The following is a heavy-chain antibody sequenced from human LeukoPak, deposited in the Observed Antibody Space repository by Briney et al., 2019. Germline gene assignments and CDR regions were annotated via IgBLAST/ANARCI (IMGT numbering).Heavy chain of an antibody. CDR1: GGSISSYY. D-gene: IGHD2/OR15-2a*01. CDR2: IYYSGST. J-gene: IGHJ5*02. CDR3: ARDLIAPSGFDP. V-gene: IGHV4-59*06. Sequence: SETLSLTCTVSGGSISSYYWSWIRQHPGKGLEWIGYIYYSGSTYYNPSLKSRVTISVDTSKNQFSLKLSSVTAADTAVYSCARDLIAPSGFDPWGQGTLVTVSS.